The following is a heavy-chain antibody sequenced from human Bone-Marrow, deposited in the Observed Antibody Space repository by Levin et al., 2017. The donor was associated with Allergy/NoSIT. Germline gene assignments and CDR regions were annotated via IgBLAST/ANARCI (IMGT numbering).Heavy chain of an antibody. J-gene: IGHJ4*02. CDR1: GFTFSSYA. CDR3: AKGKYGDYAGGDY. V-gene: IGHV3-23*01. D-gene: IGHD4-17*01. Sequence: LSLTCAASGFTFSSYAMSWVRQAPGKGLEWVSAMSGSGANTYYADSVKGRFTISRDNSKNTLYLQMNSLRAEDTAVYYCAKGKYGDYAGGDYWGQGTLVTVSS. CDR2: MSGSGANT.